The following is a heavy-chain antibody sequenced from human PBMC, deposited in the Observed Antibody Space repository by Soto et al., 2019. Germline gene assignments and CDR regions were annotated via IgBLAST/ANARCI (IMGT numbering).Heavy chain of an antibody. D-gene: IGHD3-22*01. Sequence: SETLSLTCTVSGGPISSGDYYWSWIRQPPGKGLEWIGYIYYSGSTYYNPSLKSRVTISVDTSKNQFSLKLSSVTAADTAVYYCDSISSGYYSRRKFDYWGQGTLVTVSS. CDR3: DSISSGYYSRRKFDY. J-gene: IGHJ4*02. CDR1: GGPISSGDYY. V-gene: IGHV4-30-4*01. CDR2: IYYSGST.